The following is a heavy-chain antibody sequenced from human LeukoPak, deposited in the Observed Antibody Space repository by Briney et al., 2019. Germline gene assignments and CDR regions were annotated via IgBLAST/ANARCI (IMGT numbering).Heavy chain of an antibody. CDR3: ARAHCSGGRCYSDYYYGMDV. J-gene: IGHJ6*02. CDR2: IDYSGST. Sequence: KTSQTLSLTCTVSGGSISSGDYYWSWIRQHPGKGLEWIGYIDYSGSTNYNPSLRSRVTISVDTSKNQISLKLSSVTAADTAVYYCARAHCSGGRCYSDYYYGMDVWGQGTTVTVSS. CDR1: GGSISSGDYY. V-gene: IGHV4-31*03. D-gene: IGHD2-15*01.